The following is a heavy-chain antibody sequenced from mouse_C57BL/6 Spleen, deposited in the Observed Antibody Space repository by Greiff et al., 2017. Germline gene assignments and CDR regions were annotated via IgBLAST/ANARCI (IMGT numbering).Heavy chain of an antibody. CDR3: ARHYYGSDYFGY. V-gene: IGHV7-3*01. J-gene: IGHJ2*01. D-gene: IGHD1-1*01. CDR2: IRNKANGYTT. Sequence: EVQLVESGGGLVQPGGSLSLSGAASGFTFTDYYMSWVRQPPGKALEWLGFIRNKANGYTTEYSASVKGRFTISRDNSQSILYLQMNALRAEDSATYYCARHYYGSDYFGYWGQGTTLTVSS. CDR1: GFTFTDYY.